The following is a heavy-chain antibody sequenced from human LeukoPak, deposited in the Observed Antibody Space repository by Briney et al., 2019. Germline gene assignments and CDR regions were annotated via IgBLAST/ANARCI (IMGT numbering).Heavy chain of an antibody. CDR2: ICPGDSDT. D-gene: IGHD3-10*01. CDR3: ARSPRITMVRGELGVDY. Sequence: GESLKISCKGSGHSFTSYWIGWVRQMPGKGLEWMGIICPGDSDTRYSPSFQGQVTISADKSISTAYLQWSSLKASDTAMYYCARSPRITMVRGELGVDYWGQGTLVTVSS. V-gene: IGHV5-51*01. CDR1: GHSFTSYW. J-gene: IGHJ4*02.